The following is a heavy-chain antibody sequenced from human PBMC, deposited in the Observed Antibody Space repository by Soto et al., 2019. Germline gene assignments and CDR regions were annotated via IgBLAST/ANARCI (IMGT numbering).Heavy chain of an antibody. CDR3: ARQGFGATHGLVDV. CDR1: GDSVSSGSYY. D-gene: IGHD3-10*01. J-gene: IGHJ6*02. V-gene: IGHV4-61*01. CDR2: MHNNGYT. Sequence: PSETLSLTCTVFGDSVSSGSYYWRWIRQNPGKGLEWIGYMHNNGYTSYNPSLRSRVTISVDTSKNQFSLKLTSVTVADTALYYCARQGFGATHGLVDVWGQGTTVTVSS.